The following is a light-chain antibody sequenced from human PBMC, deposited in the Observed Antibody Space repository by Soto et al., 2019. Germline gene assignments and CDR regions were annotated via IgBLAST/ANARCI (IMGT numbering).Light chain of an antibody. CDR2: AAS. V-gene: IGKV1-6*01. Sequence: ALQMTQSPSSLYASVGDRVTITCRASQGIRNDLGWYQQKPGKAPKLLIYAASNLQSGVPSRFSGSGSGTDVTLTISSLQPEDFATYYCLQDYNYPRTFGQGTKVEV. CDR1: QGIRND. J-gene: IGKJ1*01. CDR3: LQDYNYPRT.